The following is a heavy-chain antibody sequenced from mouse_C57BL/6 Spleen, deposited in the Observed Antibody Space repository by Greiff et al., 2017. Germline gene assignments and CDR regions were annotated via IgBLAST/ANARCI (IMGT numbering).Heavy chain of an antibody. CDR1: GYTFTSYW. CDR3: TRRDYYGNHLYD. CDR2: IDPTSGGT. V-gene: IGHV1-72*01. D-gene: IGHD2-1*01. Sequence: VQLQQSGAELVMPGASVKLSCKASGYTFTSYWMHWVKQRPGRGLEWIGRIDPTSGGTKYNEKFKSKATLTVDKPSSTAYMQLSSLSSEDSAVYYGTRRDYYGNHLYDGGQGTTLTVSS. J-gene: IGHJ2*01.